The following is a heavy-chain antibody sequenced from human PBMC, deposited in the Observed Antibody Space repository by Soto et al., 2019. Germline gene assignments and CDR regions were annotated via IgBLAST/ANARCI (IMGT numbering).Heavy chain of an antibody. CDR2: ISGSGGST. Sequence: EVQLLAPGGGLVQPGGSLRLSCAASGFTFSSYAMSWVRQAPGKGLEWVSAISGSGGSTYYADSVRGRFTISRDNSKNTVNLQMNSLRAEDTAVYYCARDPWAADYWGQGTLVTVSS. V-gene: IGHV3-23*01. CDR1: GFTFSSYA. J-gene: IGHJ4*02. D-gene: IGHD3-16*01. CDR3: ARDPWAADY.